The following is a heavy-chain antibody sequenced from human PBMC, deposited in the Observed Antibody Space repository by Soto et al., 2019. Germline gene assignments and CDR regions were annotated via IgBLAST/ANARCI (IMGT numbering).Heavy chain of an antibody. Sequence: QVQLVQSGAEVKEPGASVRVSCQSAGFSFTSYTMHWVRQAPGQSPEWMGWINTDKGDTKYSKYFQGRVTITRDTSATTVYMALTSLISEDSGVYYCARGVRGVTHTPYDAFDIWGQGTEVSVSS. V-gene: IGHV1-3*04. CDR1: GFSFTSYT. D-gene: IGHD2-21*02. CDR2: INTDKGDT. J-gene: IGHJ3*02. CDR3: ARGVRGVTHTPYDAFDI.